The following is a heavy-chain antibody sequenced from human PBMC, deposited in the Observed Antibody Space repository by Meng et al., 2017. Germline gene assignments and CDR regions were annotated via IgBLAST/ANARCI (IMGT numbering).Heavy chain of an antibody. CDR2: IDPNSGVT. Sequence: VLVVQSGAEVKQPGASVKFSCKPSGYSFTAYYIHWLRQAPGQGLEWMGRIDPNSGVTEYAHKFHGRVTVTGDTSISTAYMELRRLTSDDTAVYYCARDEDISAAGKLFGDYWGQGTLVTVSS. CDR3: ARDEDISAAGKLFGDY. CDR1: GYSFTAYY. D-gene: IGHD6-13*01. V-gene: IGHV1-2*06. J-gene: IGHJ4*02.